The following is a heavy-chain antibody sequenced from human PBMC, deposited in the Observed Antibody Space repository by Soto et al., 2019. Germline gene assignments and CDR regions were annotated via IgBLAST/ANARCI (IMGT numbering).Heavy chain of an antibody. CDR1: GYTFKDDY. D-gene: IGHD3-16*01. CDR2: ISPNSGGS. V-gene: IGHV1-2*04. Sequence: ASVKVSCKASGYTFKDDYIYWVRQAPGQGLEWVGWISPNSGGSNYAHKFQGWVTLTRDTSTSTVCMELSRLKSEDTAVYYCGRDVNGYPPGGMDVWGQGTTVTVS. CDR3: GRDVNGYPPGGMDV. J-gene: IGHJ6*02.